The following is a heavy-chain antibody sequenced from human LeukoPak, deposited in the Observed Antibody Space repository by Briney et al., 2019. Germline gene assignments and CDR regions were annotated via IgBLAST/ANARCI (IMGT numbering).Heavy chain of an antibody. CDR3: ARRSGVAVAGAFDY. V-gene: IGHV3-53*01. CDR2: IYSGGGT. CDR1: GFTFSDYY. J-gene: IGHJ4*02. Sequence: GGSLRLSCAASGFTFSDYYMSWIRQAPGKGLEWVAVIYSGGGTYYAGSVKGRFTISRDNSKNTLYLQMNSLRAEDTAVYFCARRSGVAVAGAFDYWGQGTLVTVSS. D-gene: IGHD6-19*01.